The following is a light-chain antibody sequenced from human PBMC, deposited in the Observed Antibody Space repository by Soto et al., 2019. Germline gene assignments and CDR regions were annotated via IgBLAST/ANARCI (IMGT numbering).Light chain of an antibody. J-gene: IGKJ2*01. CDR3: QQYGTALYT. V-gene: IGKV3-20*01. CDR2: HTS. Sequence: ETVLTQSPGTLSLSPGERAILSCRASQSISNYLGWYQQKPGQAPRLLIYHTSRRATGIPDRFSGSGSGTDFTLTINRMEPEDFAVYYCQQYGTALYTFGQGTKLEI. CDR1: QSISNY.